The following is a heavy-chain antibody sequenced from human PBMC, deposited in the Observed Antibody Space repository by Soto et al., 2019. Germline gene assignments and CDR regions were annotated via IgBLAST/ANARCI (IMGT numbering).Heavy chain of an antibody. Sequence: GGSLRLSCAASGFTFSSYGMHWVRQAPGKGLEWVAVISYDGSNKYYADSVKGRFTISRDNSKNTLDLQMNSLRAEDTAVYYCEKDRERWLPDYWGQGTLVTLSS. D-gene: IGHD5-12*01. CDR2: ISYDGSNK. CDR1: GFTFSSYG. J-gene: IGHJ4*02. V-gene: IGHV3-30*18. CDR3: EKDRERWLPDY.